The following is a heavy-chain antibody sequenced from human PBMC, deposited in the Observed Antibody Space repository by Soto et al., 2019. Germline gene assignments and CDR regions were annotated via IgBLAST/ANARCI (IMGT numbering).Heavy chain of an antibody. J-gene: IGHJ6*02. D-gene: IGHD1-26*01. V-gene: IGHV3-53*01. CDR3: ARDSGTMRGSYGVDV. CDR2: IYRSGAT. CDR1: GFTVTSNY. Sequence: GGSLRLSCAASGFTVTSNYMTWVRQAPGKGLEWVSVIYRSGATYYPDSVRGRFTASRDYSHNTLYLQMDSLRVEDTAVDYCARDSGTMRGSYGVDVWGPGTTVTVSS.